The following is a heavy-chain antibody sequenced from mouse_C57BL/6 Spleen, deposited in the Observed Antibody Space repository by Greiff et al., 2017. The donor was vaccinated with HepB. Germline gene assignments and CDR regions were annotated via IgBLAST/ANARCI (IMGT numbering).Heavy chain of an antibody. CDR1: GYAFSSYW. J-gene: IGHJ2*01. D-gene: IGHD2-1*01. V-gene: IGHV1-80*01. CDR2: IYPGDGDT. Sequence: QVQLKQSGAELVKPGASVKISCKASGYAFSSYWMNWVKQRPGKGLEWIGQIYPGDGDTNYNGKFKGKATLTADTSSSPAYMQLSSLTSEDSAVYFWARGGGNYYFDYWGQGTTLTVSS. CDR3: ARGGGNYYFDY.